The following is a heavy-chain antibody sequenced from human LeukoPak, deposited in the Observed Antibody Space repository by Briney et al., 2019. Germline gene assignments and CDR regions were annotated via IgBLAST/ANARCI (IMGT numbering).Heavy chain of an antibody. J-gene: IGHJ4*02. Sequence: GRSLRLSCAASGFTFSSYGMHWVRQAPGKGLEWVAVISYDGSNKYYADSVKGRFTISRDNSKNTLYLQMNSLRAEDTAVYYCAKGRGSSSRGYFDYWGQGTLVTVSS. CDR3: AKGRGSSSRGYFDY. D-gene: IGHD6-13*01. CDR2: ISYDGSNK. CDR1: GFTFSSYG. V-gene: IGHV3-30*18.